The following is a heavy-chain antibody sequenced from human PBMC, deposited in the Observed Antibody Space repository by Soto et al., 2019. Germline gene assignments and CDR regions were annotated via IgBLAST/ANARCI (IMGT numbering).Heavy chain of an antibody. CDR2: ISGSGGST. CDR1: GFTFSSYA. V-gene: IGHV3-23*01. J-gene: IGHJ4*02. D-gene: IGHD5-12*01. Sequence: GGSLRLSCAASGFTFSSYAMSWVRQAPGKGLEWVSAISGSGGSTYYADSVKGRFTISRDNSKNTLYLQMNSLRAEDTAVYYCAKDYVDIVATALDYWGQGNLVTVS. CDR3: AKDYVDIVATALDY.